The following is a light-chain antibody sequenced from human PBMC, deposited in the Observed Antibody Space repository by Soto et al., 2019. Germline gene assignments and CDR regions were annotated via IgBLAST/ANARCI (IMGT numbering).Light chain of an antibody. CDR2: SAS. V-gene: IGKV3-15*01. CDR3: QQYNNWLRT. CDR1: QSVSSS. J-gene: IGKJ1*01. Sequence: EIVMMQSPATLSVSPGERATLSCRASQSVSSSLAWYQQKAGQAPRLLIYSASTRATGIPARFSGSGSGTEFTLTISSLQPEDSAVYYRQQYNNWLRTFGQGTKVEIK.